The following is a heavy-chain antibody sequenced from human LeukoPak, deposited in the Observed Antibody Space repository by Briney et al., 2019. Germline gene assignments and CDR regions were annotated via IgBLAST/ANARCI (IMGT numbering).Heavy chain of an antibody. D-gene: IGHD6-19*01. CDR3: ASRSGSSGWYEVDY. J-gene: IGHJ4*02. Sequence: SETLSLTCAVSGGSISSSNWCSWVRQPPGEGLEWIGEIYHSGSTKYNPSLKSRVTISVDKSRNQFSLKLSSVTAADTAVYYCASRSGSSGWYEVDYSGQGTLVTVSS. CDR1: GGSISSSNW. CDR2: IYHSGST. V-gene: IGHV4-4*02.